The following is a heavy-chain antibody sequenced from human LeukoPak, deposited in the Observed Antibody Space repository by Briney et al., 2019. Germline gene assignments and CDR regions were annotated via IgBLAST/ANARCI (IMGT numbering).Heavy chain of an antibody. J-gene: IGHJ6*03. CDR2: MNPNSGNT. D-gene: IGHD2-15*01. CDR1: GGTFNSYA. Sequence: GASVKVSCKASGGTFNSYAISWVRQATGQGLEWMGWMNPNSGNTGYAQKFQGRVTITRNTSISTAYMELSSLRSEDTAVYYCARDYCSGGSCYSRSKYYYYYYMDVWGKGTTVTVSS. CDR3: ARDYCSGGSCYSRSKYYYYYYMDV. V-gene: IGHV1-8*03.